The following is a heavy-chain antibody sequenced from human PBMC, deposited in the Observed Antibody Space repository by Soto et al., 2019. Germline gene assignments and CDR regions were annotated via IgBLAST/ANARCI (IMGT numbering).Heavy chain of an antibody. V-gene: IGHV3-23*01. Sequence: GGSLRLSCAASGFTFSSYAMSWVRQAPGKGLEWVSAISGSGGSTYYADSVKGRFTISRDNSKNTLYLQMNSLRAEDTAVYYCASLPYIIVLVPAAPRTAHWGQGTLVTVSS. CDR2: ISGSGGST. CDR1: GFTFSSYA. J-gene: IGHJ4*02. D-gene: IGHD2-2*01. CDR3: ASLPYIIVLVPAAPRTAH.